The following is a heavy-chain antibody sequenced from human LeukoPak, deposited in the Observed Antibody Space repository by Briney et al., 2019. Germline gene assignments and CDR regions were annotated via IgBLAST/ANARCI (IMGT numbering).Heavy chain of an antibody. Sequence: SETLSLTCTVSGGSISSGDYYWSWIRQPPGKGLEWIGYIYYSGSTYYNPSLKSRVTISVDTSKNQFSLKLSSVTAADTAVYYCARSSWGKKDDYWGQGTLVTVSS. J-gene: IGHJ4*02. CDR2: IYYSGST. CDR3: ARSSWGKKDDY. D-gene: IGHD6-13*01. CDR1: GGSISSGDYY. V-gene: IGHV4-30-4*01.